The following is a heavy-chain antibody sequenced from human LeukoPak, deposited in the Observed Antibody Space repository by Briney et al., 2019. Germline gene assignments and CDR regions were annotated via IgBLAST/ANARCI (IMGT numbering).Heavy chain of an antibody. V-gene: IGHV3-23*01. Sequence: GGSLRLSCAASGFTFSLHAMTWVRQAPGKGLEWVSRISGSGGSTYYADSVKGRFTISRDNSKNTLSLQMNSLRAEDTAVYYCAKGHYDTGTFGAFDTWGQGTMVTVSS. CDR3: AKGHYDTGTFGAFDT. CDR1: GFTFSLHA. CDR2: ISGSGGST. J-gene: IGHJ3*02. D-gene: IGHD3-22*01.